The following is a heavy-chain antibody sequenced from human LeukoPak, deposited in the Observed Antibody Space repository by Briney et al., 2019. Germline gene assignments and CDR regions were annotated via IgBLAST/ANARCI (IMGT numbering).Heavy chain of an antibody. V-gene: IGHV1-18*04. J-gene: IGHJ5*02. Sequence: GASVKVSCKASGYRFTSDGITWVRQAPGQGLEWMGWISPYNGYTKYAENLQGRVTMTADTSTSTAFLELRYLRFDDTAVYYCARDHYVDYFRWFDPWGQGTLVTVSS. CDR2: ISPYNGYT. CDR3: ARDHYVDYFRWFDP. D-gene: IGHD4-17*01. CDR1: GYRFTSDG.